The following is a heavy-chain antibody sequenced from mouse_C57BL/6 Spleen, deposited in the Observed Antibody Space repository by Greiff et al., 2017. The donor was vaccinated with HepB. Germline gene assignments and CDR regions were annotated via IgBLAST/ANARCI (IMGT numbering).Heavy chain of an antibody. D-gene: IGHD1-1*01. V-gene: IGHV1-64*01. J-gene: IGHJ2*01. Sequence: VQLQQPGAELVKPGASVKLSCKASGYTFTSYWMHWVKQRPGQGLEWIGMIHPNSGSTNYNEKFKSKATLTVDKSSSTAYMQLSSLTSEDSAVYYCARSAVYYGSLFDYWGQGTTLTVSS. CDR1: GYTFTSYW. CDR2: IHPNSGST. CDR3: ARSAVYYGSLFDY.